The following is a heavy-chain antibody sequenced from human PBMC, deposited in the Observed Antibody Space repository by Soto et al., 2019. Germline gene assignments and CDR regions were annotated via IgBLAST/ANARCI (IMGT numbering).Heavy chain of an antibody. CDR1: GGTSTRYA. J-gene: IGHJ4*02. Sequence: QERLVQAGAEVRKPGYSVKVSCKVTGGTSTRYAINWVRQAPGQGLEWMGGIVPMFGTSKYAQKFQGRVTITADTSTNIAYMELRSQRSEDTAVYYCNRGSEYDFWSGYLWGQGTLVSVSS. V-gene: IGHV1-69*06. CDR3: NRGSEYDFWSGYL. D-gene: IGHD3-3*01. CDR2: IVPMFGTS.